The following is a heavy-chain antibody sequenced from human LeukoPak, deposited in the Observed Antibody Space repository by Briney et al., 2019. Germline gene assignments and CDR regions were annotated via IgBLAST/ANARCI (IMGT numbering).Heavy chain of an antibody. CDR3: ASGYYGSGSYYPFDY. Sequence: GGSLRLSCAASGFTFSDYYMSWIRQAPGKGLEWVSYISSSSSYTNYADSVKGRFTISRDNAKNSLYLQMNSLRAEDTAVYYCASGYYGSGSYYPFDYWGQGTLSPSPQ. CDR2: ISSSSSYT. J-gene: IGHJ4*02. V-gene: IGHV3-11*06. D-gene: IGHD3-10*01. CDR1: GFTFSDYY.